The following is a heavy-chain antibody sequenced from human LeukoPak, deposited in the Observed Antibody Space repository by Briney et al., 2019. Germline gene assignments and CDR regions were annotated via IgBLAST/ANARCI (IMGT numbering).Heavy chain of an antibody. Sequence: SETPSLTCTVSGGSISSGGYYWSWIRQHPGKGLEWIGYIYYSGSTYYNPSLKSRVTISVDTSKNQFSLKLSSVTAADTAVYYCARDSRYYDSSGSPFFDYWGQGTLVTVSS. CDR2: IYYSGST. J-gene: IGHJ4*02. CDR3: ARDSRYYDSSGSPFFDY. D-gene: IGHD3-22*01. CDR1: GGSISSGGYY. V-gene: IGHV4-31*03.